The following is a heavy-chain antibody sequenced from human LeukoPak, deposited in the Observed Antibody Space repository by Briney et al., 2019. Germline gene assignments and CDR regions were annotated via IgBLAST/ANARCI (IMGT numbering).Heavy chain of an antibody. CDR2: IWYDGSNE. CDR3: AKAGGITIFGIVNPHFDY. CDR1: GFTFSSYG. J-gene: IGHJ4*02. D-gene: IGHD3-3*01. V-gene: IGHV3-33*06. Sequence: PGGSLRLSCAASGFTFSSYGLHWVRQAPGKGLQWVAVIWYDGSNEHYADSVKGRFTISRDNSQNTLYLQMNSLRAEDTAVYYCAKAGGITIFGIVNPHFDYWGQETLVTVSS.